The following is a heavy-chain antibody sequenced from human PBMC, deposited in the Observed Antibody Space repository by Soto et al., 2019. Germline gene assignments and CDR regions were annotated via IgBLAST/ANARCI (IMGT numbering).Heavy chain of an antibody. V-gene: IGHV5-51*01. CDR3: ARQRSRYIAGSGLDF. Sequence: GESLKISCKGSGYSFTSYWIGWVRQMPGKGLEWMGIIYPGDSDTRYSPSFQGQVTISADKSISTSYVQWGSLKASDTAIYYCARQRSRYIAGSGLDFWGHGTLVTVSS. D-gene: IGHD6-19*01. J-gene: IGHJ4*01. CDR2: IYPGDSDT. CDR1: GYSFTSYW.